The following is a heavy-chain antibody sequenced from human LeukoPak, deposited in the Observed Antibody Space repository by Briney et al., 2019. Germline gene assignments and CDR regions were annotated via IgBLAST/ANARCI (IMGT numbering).Heavy chain of an antibody. CDR3: ARCTGVVRGLDY. D-gene: IGHD2-21*01. J-gene: IGHJ4*02. CDR1: GASISNYY. Sequence: PSETLSLTCTVSGASISNYYWNWIRQPPGKGPERIGYIYYTGSANYNPSLKSRVTISGDTSKNQFSLNLTSVTAADTAVYYCARCTGVVRGLDYWGQGTPVTVSS. CDR2: IYYTGSA. V-gene: IGHV4-59*01.